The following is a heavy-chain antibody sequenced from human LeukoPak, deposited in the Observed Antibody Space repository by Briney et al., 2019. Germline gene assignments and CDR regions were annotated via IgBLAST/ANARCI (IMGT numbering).Heavy chain of an antibody. V-gene: IGHV1-69*04. J-gene: IGHJ4*02. Sequence: SVKVSCKASGGIFISYGISWVRQAPGQGLEWMGRIVPLFGVTNYAQKFRGRVTITADTSTSTGYMELSNVTSEDTAIYYCARQSYEQWLFFRDWGQGTLVTVSS. CDR1: GGIFISYG. CDR3: ARQSYEQWLFFRD. CDR2: IVPLFGVT. D-gene: IGHD3-22*01.